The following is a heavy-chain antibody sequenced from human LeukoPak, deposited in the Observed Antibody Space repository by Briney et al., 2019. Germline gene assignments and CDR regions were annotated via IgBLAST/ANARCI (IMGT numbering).Heavy chain of an antibody. CDR3: AREVSSFFGYFDY. J-gene: IGHJ4*02. D-gene: IGHD5/OR15-5a*01. V-gene: IGHV4-59*01. CDR1: GGSISSYY. Sequence: SETLSLTCTVSGGSISSYYWSWIRQPPGKGLEWIGHIYYSGSTNYNPSLKSRVTISVDTSKNQFSLKLSSVTAADTAVYYCAREVSSFFGYFDYWGRGTLVTVSS. CDR2: IYYSGST.